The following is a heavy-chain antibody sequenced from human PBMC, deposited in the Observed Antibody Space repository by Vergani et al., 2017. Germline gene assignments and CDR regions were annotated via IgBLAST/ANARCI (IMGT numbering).Heavy chain of an antibody. Sequence: QVTLRESGPALVKPTQTLTLTCTFSGFSLSISGMCVSWIRQPPGKALEWLALIDWDDDKYYSTSLKTRLTISKDTSKNQVVLTMTNMDPVDTATYYCARTYCGGDCFHFDYWGQGTLVTVSS. CDR3: ARTYCGGDCFHFDY. V-gene: IGHV2-70*01. CDR1: GFSLSISGMC. J-gene: IGHJ4*02. CDR2: IDWDDDK. D-gene: IGHD2-21*02.